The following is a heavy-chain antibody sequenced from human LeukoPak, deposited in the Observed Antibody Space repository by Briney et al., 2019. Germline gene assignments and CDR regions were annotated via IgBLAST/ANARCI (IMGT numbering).Heavy chain of an antibody. D-gene: IGHD2-2*01. Sequence: GGSLRLPCAASGFTFSSYSMNWVRQAPGKGLEWVSYISISSSTIYYADSVKGRFTISRDNAKNSLYLQTNSLRAEDTAVYYCARGNIGYCSSTSCYEGDYWGQGTLVTVSS. V-gene: IGHV3-48*01. J-gene: IGHJ4*02. CDR1: GFTFSSYS. CDR2: ISISSSTI. CDR3: ARGNIGYCSSTSCYEGDY.